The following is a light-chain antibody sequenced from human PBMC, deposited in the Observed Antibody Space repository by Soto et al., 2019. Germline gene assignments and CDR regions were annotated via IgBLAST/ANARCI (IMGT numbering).Light chain of an antibody. CDR2: GAA. J-gene: IGKJ1*01. CDR1: QSISNY. CDR3: LQADNFPMT. Sequence: QMTQSPSTLAGSVGVRVTISFRASQSISNYLAWYQQRPGKAPKLLIFGAATLQSGVPSRFSASGFGTDFTLTISSLQPEDFAIYYCLQADNFPMTFGQGTKVDIK. V-gene: IGKV1-6*01.